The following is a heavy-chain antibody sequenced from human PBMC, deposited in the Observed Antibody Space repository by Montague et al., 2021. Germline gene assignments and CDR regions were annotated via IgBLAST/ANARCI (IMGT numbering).Heavy chain of an antibody. D-gene: IGHD3-3*01. CDR1: GGSISSYY. Sequence: SETLSLTCTVSGGSISSYYWSWIRQPPGKGLEWIGYIYYSGSTNYNPSLKSRDTISVDTSKNQFSLKLSSVTAADTAVYFCARHVTIFGVVKRIDPWGQGTLITVSS. CDR2: IYYSGST. J-gene: IGHJ5*02. CDR3: ARHVTIFGVVKRIDP. V-gene: IGHV4-59*08.